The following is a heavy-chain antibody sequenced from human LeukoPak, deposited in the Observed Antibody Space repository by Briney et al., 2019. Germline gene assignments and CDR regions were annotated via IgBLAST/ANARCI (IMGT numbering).Heavy chain of an antibody. CDR3: AREYRSGDFDY. J-gene: IGHJ4*02. V-gene: IGHV3-21*01. CDR2: ISSSSYI. CDR1: GFTFSSYS. D-gene: IGHD3-10*01. Sequence: GGSLRLSCAASGFTFSSYSMNWVRQAPGKGLEWVSSISSSSYIYYADSVKGRFTISRDNAKNTLYLQMNSLRAEDTAVYYCAREYRSGDFDYWGQGTLVTVSS.